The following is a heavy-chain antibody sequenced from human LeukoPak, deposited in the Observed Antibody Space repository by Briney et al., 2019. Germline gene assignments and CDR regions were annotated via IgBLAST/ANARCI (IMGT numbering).Heavy chain of an antibody. D-gene: IGHD3-22*01. J-gene: IGHJ3*02. CDR3: ARTGRDFRTYYYDSSGQADAFDI. CDR2: INPNSGGR. Sequence: ASVKVSCKASGYTFTGYDMHWVRQAPGQGLEWMGWINPNSGGRNYAQKFQGRVTMTRDTSISTAYMELSRLRSDDTAVYYCARTGRDFRTYYYDSSGQADAFDIWGQATIVTVSS. V-gene: IGHV1-2*02. CDR1: GYTFTGYD.